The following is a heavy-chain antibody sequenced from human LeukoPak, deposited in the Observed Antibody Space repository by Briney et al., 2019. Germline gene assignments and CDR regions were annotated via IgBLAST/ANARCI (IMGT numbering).Heavy chain of an antibody. CDR3: AKRRDYFDH. Sequence: GRSLRLSCAASGFTFSSFAMHWVRQAPGKGPEWVAVISYDGIIKYYADSVKGRFTISRDNSQNSLYLQMNSLRTEDTAVYYCAKRRDYFDHWGQGALVTVSS. J-gene: IGHJ4*02. V-gene: IGHV3-30*07. CDR1: GFTFSSFA. CDR2: ISYDGIIK.